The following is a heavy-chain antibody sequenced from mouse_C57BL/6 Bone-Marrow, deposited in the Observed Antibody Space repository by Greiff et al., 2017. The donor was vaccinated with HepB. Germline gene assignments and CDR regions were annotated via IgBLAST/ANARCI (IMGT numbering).Heavy chain of an antibody. Sequence: VQLQQSGPELVKPGASVKISCKASGYAFSSSWMNWVKQRPGKGLEWIGRIYPGDGDTNYNGKFKGKATLTADKSSSTAYMQRSSLTSEDSAVYFCARCGDTTRYFDVWGTGTTVTVSS. CDR1: GYAFSSSW. D-gene: IGHD1-1*01. CDR2: IYPGDGDT. J-gene: IGHJ1*03. V-gene: IGHV1-82*01. CDR3: ARCGDTTRYFDV.